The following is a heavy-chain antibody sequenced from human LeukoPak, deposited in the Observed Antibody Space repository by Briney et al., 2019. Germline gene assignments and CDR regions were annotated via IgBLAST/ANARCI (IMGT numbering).Heavy chain of an antibody. CDR1: GDSISSYY. D-gene: IGHD3-10*01. J-gene: IGHJ6*02. CDR3: ARDRPSGSGSSFSLGMDV. Sequence: KPSETLSLTCTVSGDSISSYYWSWIRQLPGKGLECIGYNYYSGSTKYNPSLKSRVTMSLDTSKSQFSLKLNSVTAADTAVYYCARDRPSGSGSSFSLGMDVWGQGTTVTVSS. V-gene: IGHV4-59*01. CDR2: NYYSGST.